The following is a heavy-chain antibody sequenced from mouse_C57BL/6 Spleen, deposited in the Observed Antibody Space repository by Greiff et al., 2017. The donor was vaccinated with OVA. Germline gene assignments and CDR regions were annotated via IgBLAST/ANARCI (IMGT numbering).Heavy chain of an antibody. D-gene: IGHD1-1*01. V-gene: IGHV5-6*01. CDR1: GFTFSSYG. CDR2: ISSGGSYT. CDR3: ARPHYYGSSSYYFDY. Sequence: DVHLVESGGDLVKPGGSLKLSCAASGFTFSSYGMSWVRQTPDKRLEWVATISSGGSYTYYPDSVKGRFTISRDNAKNTLYLQMSSLKSEDTAMYYCARPHYYGSSSYYFDYWGQGTTLTVSS. J-gene: IGHJ2*01.